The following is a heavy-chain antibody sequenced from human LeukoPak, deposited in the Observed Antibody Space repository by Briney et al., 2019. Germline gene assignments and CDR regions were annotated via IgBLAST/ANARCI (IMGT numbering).Heavy chain of an antibody. Sequence: PGGSLRLSCEASGFTFSSYGMHWVRQAPAKGLEWVAFISYDGSNNYYADSVKGRFTISRDNSKNTLYLQMNSLRAEDTAVYYCAKEGGFGNPLYYYGMDVWGQGTTVTVSS. D-gene: IGHD3-16*01. J-gene: IGHJ6*02. V-gene: IGHV3-30*18. CDR1: GFTFSSYG. CDR2: ISYDGSNN. CDR3: AKEGGFGNPLYYYGMDV.